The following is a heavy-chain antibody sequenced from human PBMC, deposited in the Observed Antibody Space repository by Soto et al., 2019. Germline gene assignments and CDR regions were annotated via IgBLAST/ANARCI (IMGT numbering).Heavy chain of an antibody. CDR3: AKVRVGIDVDFDY. V-gene: IGHV3-23*04. D-gene: IGHD2-21*01. CDR1: GFTFSNSA. Sequence: EVQLVESGGGLVQPGGSLRLSCAASGFTFSNSAMTWVRQAPAKGLEWVSTIRDSDSGGSTFYADSVKGRFTISRDDSKNTLYLQMSSLRAEDTAMYYCAKVRVGIDVDFDYWGQGALVTVSS. CDR2: IRDSDSGGST. J-gene: IGHJ4*02.